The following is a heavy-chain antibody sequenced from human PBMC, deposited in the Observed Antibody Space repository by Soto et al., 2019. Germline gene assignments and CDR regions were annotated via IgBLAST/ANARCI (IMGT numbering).Heavy chain of an antibody. CDR1: GFTFSNYA. CDR2: ISGSVGST. Sequence: GGSLRLSCAASGFTFSNYAMSWVRQAPGKGLEWVSVISGSVGSTYYADSVKGRFTISRDNSKNTLYLQMNSLRAEDTAVYYCAKSSNQGGMDVWGQGTTVTVSS. CDR3: AKSSNQGGMDV. V-gene: IGHV3-23*01. J-gene: IGHJ6*02.